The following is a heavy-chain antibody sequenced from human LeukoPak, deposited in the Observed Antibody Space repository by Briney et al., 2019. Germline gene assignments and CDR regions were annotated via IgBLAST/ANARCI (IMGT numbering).Heavy chain of an antibody. CDR1: GFTFSSYS. V-gene: IGHV3-21*01. Sequence: GRSLRLSCPASGFTFSSYSMNWVRQAPGKGLEWVSSISSSSSYIYYADSVKGRFTISRDNAKNSLYLQMNSLRAEDTAVYYCARGRSGSHYFDYWGQGTLVTVSS. J-gene: IGHJ4*02. CDR2: ISSSSSYI. D-gene: IGHD1-26*01. CDR3: ARGRSGSHYFDY.